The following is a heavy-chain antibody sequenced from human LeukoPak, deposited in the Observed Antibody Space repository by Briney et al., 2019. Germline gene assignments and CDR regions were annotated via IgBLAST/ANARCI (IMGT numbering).Heavy chain of an antibody. CDR1: GGSISSGGYS. CDR2: IYYSGST. Sequence: PSETLSLTCAVSGGSISSGGYSWSWIRQPPGKGLEWIGYIYYSGSTYYNPSLKSRVTISVDTSKNQFSLKLSSVTAADTAVYYCARDRGYYDSSFDYWGQGTLVTVSS. J-gene: IGHJ4*02. V-gene: IGHV4-30-4*07. CDR3: ARDRGYYDSSFDY. D-gene: IGHD3-22*01.